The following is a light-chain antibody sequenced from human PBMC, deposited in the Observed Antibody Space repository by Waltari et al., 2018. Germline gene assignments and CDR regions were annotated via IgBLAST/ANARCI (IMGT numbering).Light chain of an antibody. CDR3: QQFNTYPLT. CDR1: QGISSY. CDR2: AAF. V-gene: IGKV1-9*01. Sequence: IQLTQFPSSLSASVGDRVTITCRASQGISSYLAWYQQKPGKAPNLLIYAAFTLQSGVPSRFRGSGSGTDFTLTISSLQPEDFATYYCQQFNTYPLTFGQGTRLEIK. J-gene: IGKJ5*01.